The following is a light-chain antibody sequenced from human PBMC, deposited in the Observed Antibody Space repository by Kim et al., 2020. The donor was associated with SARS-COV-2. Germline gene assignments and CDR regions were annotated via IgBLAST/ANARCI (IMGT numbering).Light chain of an antibody. J-gene: IGKJ4*01. CDR1: QSVSSN. Sequence: SVSPGERATLSCRASQSVSSNLAWYQQKPGQAPRLLIFGASTRATGIPARFSGSGSGTEFTLTISSLQSEDFAVYYCQHYNGWPLTFGGGTKLEIK. CDR2: GAS. V-gene: IGKV3-15*01. CDR3: QHYNGWPLT.